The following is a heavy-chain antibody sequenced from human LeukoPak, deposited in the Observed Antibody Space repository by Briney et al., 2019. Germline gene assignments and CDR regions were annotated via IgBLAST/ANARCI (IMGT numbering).Heavy chain of an antibody. CDR3: ARGTPAGDFDY. D-gene: IGHD2-15*01. CDR1: GGSISSYY. CDR2: IYYSGST. J-gene: IGHJ4*02. V-gene: IGHV4-59*01. Sequence: PSETLSLTCTVSGGSISSYYWSWIRQPPGKGLEWIGYIYYSGSTNYNPSLKSRVTISVDTSKNQLSLKLSSVTAADTAVYYCARGTPAGDFDYWGQGTLVTVSS.